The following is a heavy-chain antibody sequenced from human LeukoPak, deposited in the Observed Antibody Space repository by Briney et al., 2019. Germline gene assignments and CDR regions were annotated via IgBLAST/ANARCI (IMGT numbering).Heavy chain of an antibody. D-gene: IGHD3-10*01. CDR2: LYTAGTT. CDR3: ARSGPSVLWSKSFDY. Sequence: GGSLRLSCAASGFTVSTFYMSWVRPAPGKGLEWVSVLYTAGTTYYADSVQARFTISRDNSKNTLFLQMDNLRADDTATYYCARSGPSVLWSKSFDYWGQGALVTVSS. J-gene: IGHJ4*02. CDR1: GFTVSTFY. V-gene: IGHV3-66*01.